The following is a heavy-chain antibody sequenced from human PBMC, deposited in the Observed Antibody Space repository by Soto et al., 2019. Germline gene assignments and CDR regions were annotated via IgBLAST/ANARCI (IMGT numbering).Heavy chain of an antibody. CDR1: GFTFDDYA. D-gene: IGHD3-3*01. V-gene: IGHV3-9*01. J-gene: IGHJ6*02. CDR3: AKDKGWRTYYYGMDV. CDR2: ISWNSGSI. Sequence: EVQLVESGGGLVQPGRSLRLSCAASGFTFDDYAMHWVRQAPGKGLEWVSGISWNSGSIGYADSVKGRFTISRDNAKNSLYLQMNSLRAGDTALYYCAKDKGWRTYYYGMDVWGQGTTVTVSS.